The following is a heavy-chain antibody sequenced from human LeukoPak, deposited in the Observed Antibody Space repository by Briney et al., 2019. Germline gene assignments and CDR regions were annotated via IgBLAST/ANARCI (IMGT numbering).Heavy chain of an antibody. V-gene: IGHV3-21*01. J-gene: IGHJ4*02. Sequence: GGSLRLSCAASGFTFSTYSMNWVRQAPGKGLEWVSSISSGRSYISYADSVKGRFTVSRENAKNSLYLQLNSLRAEDTAVYYCASIYGDHAVDFWGQGTLVTVSS. CDR1: GFTFSTYS. D-gene: IGHD4-17*01. CDR2: ISSGRSYI. CDR3: ASIYGDHAVDF.